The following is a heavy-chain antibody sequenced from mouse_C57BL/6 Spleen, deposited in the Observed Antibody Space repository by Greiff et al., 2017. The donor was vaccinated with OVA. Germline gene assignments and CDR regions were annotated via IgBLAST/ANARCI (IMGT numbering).Heavy chain of an antibody. J-gene: IGHJ3*01. D-gene: IGHD2-1*01. CDR2: IYPGDGDT. Sequence: QVQLQQSGAELVKPGASVKISCKASGYAFSSYWMNWVKQRPGKGLEWIGQIYPGDGDTNYNGKFKGKATLTADKSSSTAYMQLSSLTSEDSAVYFCARGGYGNYESWFAYWGQGTLVTVSA. V-gene: IGHV1-80*01. CDR1: GYAFSSYW. CDR3: ARGGYGNYESWFAY.